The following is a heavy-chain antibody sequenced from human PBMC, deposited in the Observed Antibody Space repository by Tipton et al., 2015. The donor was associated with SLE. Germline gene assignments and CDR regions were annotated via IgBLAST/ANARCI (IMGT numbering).Heavy chain of an antibody. CDR1: GGSIRSHY. CDR3: ARGWYGNSSALDAFDL. CDR2: INHRGST. D-gene: IGHD4-23*01. V-gene: IGHV4-34*01. Sequence: TLSLTCTVSGGSIRSHYWSWIRQPPGKGLEWIGEINHRGSTTYNPSLTSRVIISADTSKNQFSLRLTSVTAADTAVYYCARGWYGNSSALDAFDLWGHGTKVTVS. J-gene: IGHJ3*01.